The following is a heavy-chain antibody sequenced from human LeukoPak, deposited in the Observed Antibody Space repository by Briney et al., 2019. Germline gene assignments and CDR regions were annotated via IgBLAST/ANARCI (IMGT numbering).Heavy chain of an antibody. D-gene: IGHD3-22*01. CDR3: AGTTSHGYYDSSGYYYGPHAFDI. V-gene: IGHV4-61*01. J-gene: IGHJ3*02. CDR1: GGSVSSGSYY. CDR2: IYYSGST. Sequence: SETLSLTCTVSGGSVSSGSYYWSWIRQPPGKGLEWIGYIYYSGSTNYNPSLKSRVTISVDTSKNQFSLKLSSVTAADTAVYYCAGTTSHGYYDSSGYYYGPHAFDIWGQGTMVTVSS.